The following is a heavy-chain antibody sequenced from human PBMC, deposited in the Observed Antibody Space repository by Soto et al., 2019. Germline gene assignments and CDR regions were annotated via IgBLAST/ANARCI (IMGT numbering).Heavy chain of an antibody. J-gene: IGHJ4*02. D-gene: IGHD5-18*01. V-gene: IGHV3-30*03. CDR3: ARIPDVDTAMVILDY. Sequence: QVQLVESGGGVVQPGRSLRLSCAASGFTFSSYGMHWVRQAPGKGLEWVAVISYDGSNKYYADSVKGRFTISRDNSKNTLYLQMNSLRAEVTAVYYCARIPDVDTAMVILDYWGQGTLVTVSS. CDR2: ISYDGSNK. CDR1: GFTFSSYG.